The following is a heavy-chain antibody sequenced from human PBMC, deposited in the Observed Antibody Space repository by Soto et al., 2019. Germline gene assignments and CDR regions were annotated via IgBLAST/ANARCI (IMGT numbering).Heavy chain of an antibody. Sequence: QVQLQESGPGLVKPSQTLSLTCTVSCGSISSCGYYWSWIRQHPGKGLEWIGYLYYSKNTYYNPSLKSRVTISLDTSKNQFSLKLPSVTAADTAVYYCARSVFPWGQGTLVTVSS. CDR1: CGSISSCGYY. J-gene: IGHJ5*02. V-gene: IGHV4-31*03. CDR2: LYYSKNT. CDR3: ARSVFP.